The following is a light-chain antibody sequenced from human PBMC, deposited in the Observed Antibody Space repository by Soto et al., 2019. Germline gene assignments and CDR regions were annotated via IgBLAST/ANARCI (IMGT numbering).Light chain of an antibody. V-gene: IGLV2-14*01. CDR3: QSYDSSLSGYV. CDR2: EVV. J-gene: IGLJ1*01. CDR1: TSDIGNNEY. Sequence: QSALTQPASVSGSPGQSITISCTGTTSDIGNNEYVSWYQQHPGKAPQLIIYEVVNRPSGVSNRFSVSKSGNTASLTISGLQAEDEADYYCQSYDSSLSGYVFGTGTKVTVL.